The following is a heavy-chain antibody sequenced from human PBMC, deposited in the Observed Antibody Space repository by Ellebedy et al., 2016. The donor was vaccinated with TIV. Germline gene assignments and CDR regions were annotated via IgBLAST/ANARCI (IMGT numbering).Heavy chain of an antibody. CDR2: MNPNSGNT. CDR3: ARAGIEAAGTDY. D-gene: IGHD6-13*01. V-gene: IGHV1-8*01. CDR1: GYTFTSYD. Sequence: AASVKVSCKASGYTFTSYDINWVRQATGQGLEWMGWMNPNSGNTGYAQKFQGRVTMTRNTSISTAYMELSSLRSEDTAVYYCARAGIEAAGTDYWGQGTLVTVSS. J-gene: IGHJ4*02.